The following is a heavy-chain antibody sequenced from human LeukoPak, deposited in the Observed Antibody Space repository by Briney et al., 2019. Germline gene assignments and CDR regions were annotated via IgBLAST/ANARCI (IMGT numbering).Heavy chain of an antibody. V-gene: IGHV1-69*04. D-gene: IGHD6-13*01. CDR2: IIPILGIA. J-gene: IGHJ5*02. CDR1: GGTFGSYA. Sequence: SVKVSCKASGGTFGSYAISWVRQAPGQGLEWMGRIIPILGIANYAQKFQGRVTITADKSTSTAYMELSSLRSEDTAVYYCARIVAAMIWFDPWGQGTLVTVSS. CDR3: ARIVAAMIWFDP.